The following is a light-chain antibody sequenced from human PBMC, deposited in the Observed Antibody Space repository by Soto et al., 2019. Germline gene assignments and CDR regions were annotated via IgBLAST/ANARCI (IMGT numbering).Light chain of an antibody. CDR2: VNSDGTY. V-gene: IGLV4-69*01. Sequence: QLVLTQSPSASASLGASVRLTCSLSSGHSSNAIAWHQQQPEKGPLFLIRVNSDGTYIKGDGIPDRFSGSTSGAERYLTISSLQYEDEADYYCQTWGTGIHVVFGGGTKLTVL. CDR1: SGHSSNA. CDR3: QTWGTGIHVV. J-gene: IGLJ2*01.